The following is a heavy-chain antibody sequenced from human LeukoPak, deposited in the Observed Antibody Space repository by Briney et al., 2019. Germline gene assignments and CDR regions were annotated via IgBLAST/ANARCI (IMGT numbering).Heavy chain of an antibody. CDR3: ARFAAGGSYYYYMDV. CDR2: IYSGGST. J-gene: IGHJ6*03. Sequence: GGSLRLSCAASGFTVSSNYMSWVRQAPGKGLEWVSVIYSGGSTYYADSVKGRFTISRDNSKNTLYLQMNSLRAEDTAVYYCARFAAGGSYYYYMDVWGKGTTVTVSS. D-gene: IGHD6-25*01. CDR1: GFTVSSNY. V-gene: IGHV3-66*01.